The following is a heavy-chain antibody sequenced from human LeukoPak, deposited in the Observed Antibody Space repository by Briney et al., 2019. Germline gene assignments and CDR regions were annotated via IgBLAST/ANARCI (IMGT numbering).Heavy chain of an antibody. V-gene: IGHV4-39*07. CDR3: ASLLRDYFDY. Sequence: SENLSLTCTVSGGSISSSSYYWGWIRQPPGKGLEWIGSIYYSGSTYYNPSLKSRVTISVDTSKNQFSLKLSSVTAADTAVYYCASLLRDYFDYWGQGTLVTVSS. CDR1: GGSISSSSYY. CDR2: IYYSGST. J-gene: IGHJ4*02.